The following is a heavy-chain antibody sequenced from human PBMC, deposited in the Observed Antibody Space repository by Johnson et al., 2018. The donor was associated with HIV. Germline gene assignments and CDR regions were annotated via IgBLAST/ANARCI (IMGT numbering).Heavy chain of an antibody. V-gene: IGHV3-20*04. CDR2: IKWNGGNT. CDR3: AKDVYSSSWTNAAFDI. J-gene: IGHJ3*02. Sequence: VQLVESGGGVVRPGGSLRLSCAASGFTFDDYGMSWVRRAPGKGLEWVSGIKWNGGNTGYADSVKGRFTISRDNSKNTLYLQMNSLRAEDTAGYYCAKDVYSSSWTNAAFDIWGQGTMVTVSS. CDR1: GFTFDDYG. D-gene: IGHD6-13*01.